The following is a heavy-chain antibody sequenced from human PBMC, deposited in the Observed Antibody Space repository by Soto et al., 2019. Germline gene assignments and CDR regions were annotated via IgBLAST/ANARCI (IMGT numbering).Heavy chain of an antibody. J-gene: IGHJ6*02. V-gene: IGHV5-51*01. CDR1: GYSFTTFW. Sequence: GESLKISCKGSGYSFTTFWIGWVRQMPGKGLEWMGVIYPGDSDTRYSPSLQGQVTLSADTSISTAYLQWSILKASDTAIYYCARSGRNAYYNMDVWGQGTTVTVSS. CDR3: ARSGRNAYYNMDV. CDR2: IYPGDSDT. D-gene: IGHD1-26*01.